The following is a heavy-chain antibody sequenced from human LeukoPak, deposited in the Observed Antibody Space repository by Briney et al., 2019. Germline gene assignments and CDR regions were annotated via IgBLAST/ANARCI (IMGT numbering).Heavy chain of an antibody. CDR3: AREGDRYSSGGSCYSEYFQH. J-gene: IGHJ1*01. D-gene: IGHD2-15*01. V-gene: IGHV3-30-3*01. CDR2: ISSDGSDK. CDR1: GFTFSNFA. Sequence: GGALRLSCAASGFTFSNFAMHWVRQAPGKGPWWGALISSDGSDKYSADSVKGRFTISRDNSKNTLYLQMTSLRADDTAVYYCAREGDRYSSGGSCYSEYFQHWGQGTLVTVSS.